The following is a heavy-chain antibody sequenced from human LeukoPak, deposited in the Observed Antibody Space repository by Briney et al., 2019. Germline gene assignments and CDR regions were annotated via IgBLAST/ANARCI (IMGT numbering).Heavy chain of an antibody. D-gene: IGHD6-13*01. CDR1: GFTFSSYL. CDR2: ISSSSSYI. J-gene: IGHJ3*02. Sequence: PGGSLRLSCAASGFTFSSYLMHWVRQAPGKGLEWVSSISSSSSYIYYADSVKGRFTISRDNAKNSLYLQMNSLRAEDTAVYYCARERREGYSSSSGAFDIWGQGTMVTVSS. CDR3: ARERREGYSSSSGAFDI. V-gene: IGHV3-21*01.